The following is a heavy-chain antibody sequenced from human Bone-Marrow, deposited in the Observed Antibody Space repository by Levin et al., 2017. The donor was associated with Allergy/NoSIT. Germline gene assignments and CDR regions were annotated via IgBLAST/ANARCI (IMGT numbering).Heavy chain of an antibody. Sequence: ASVKVSCKASGYMYTGYYVHWVRQAPGQGLEWMGWIHPGTGDTNFAQRFQGRVTLTRDTSSTTAYVELSNLRSDDTAVYYCARELSDPGSYYNAFDHWGQGTLVTVSS. CDR3: ARELSDPGSYYNAFDH. CDR2: IHPGTGDT. CDR1: GYMYTGYY. J-gene: IGHJ4*02. V-gene: IGHV1-2*02. D-gene: IGHD3-10*01.